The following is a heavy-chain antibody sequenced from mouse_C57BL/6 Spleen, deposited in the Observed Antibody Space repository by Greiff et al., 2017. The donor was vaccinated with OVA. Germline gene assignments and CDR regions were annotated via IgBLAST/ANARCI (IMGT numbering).Heavy chain of an antibody. V-gene: IGHV1-61*01. CDR3: ARWGWDVGFAY. J-gene: IGHJ3*01. CDR1: GYTFTSYW. Sequence: QVQLQQPGAELVRPGSSVKLSCKASGYTFTSYWMDWVKQRPGQGLEWIGNIYPSDSETHYNQKFKDKATLTVDKSSSTAYMQLSSLTSEDSAVYCCARWGWDVGFAYWGQGTLVTVSA. D-gene: IGHD4-1*01. CDR2: IYPSDSET.